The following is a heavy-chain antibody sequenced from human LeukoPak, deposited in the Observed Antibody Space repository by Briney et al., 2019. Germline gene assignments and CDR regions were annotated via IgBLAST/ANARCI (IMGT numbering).Heavy chain of an antibody. CDR2: ISDSADTI. V-gene: IGHV3-11*04. CDR1: GFTFSDSY. CDR3: ARVGSGYGDWYFDL. J-gene: IGHJ2*01. D-gene: IGHD5-12*01. Sequence: PGGSLRLSCAASGFTFSDSYMSWIRQVPGKGLEWISYISDSADTIYYADSVKGRFTISRDNAKNSLYLQMNSLRAEDTAVYYCARVGSGYGDWYFDLWGRGTLVTVSS.